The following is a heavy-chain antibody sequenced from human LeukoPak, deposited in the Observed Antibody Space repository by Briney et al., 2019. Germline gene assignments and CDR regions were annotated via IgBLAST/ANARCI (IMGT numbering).Heavy chain of an antibody. CDR2: ISGSGGST. D-gene: IGHD3-22*01. CDR3: TRRYNYDSSGYYYVRDAFDI. CDR1: GFTFSSYA. Sequence: GGSLRLSCAASGFTFSSYAMSWVRQAPGKGLEWVSAISGSGGSTYYADSVKGRFTISRDNSKNTLYLQMNSLKTEDTAVYYCTRRYNYDSSGYYYVRDAFDIWGQGTMVTVSS. J-gene: IGHJ3*02. V-gene: IGHV3-23*01.